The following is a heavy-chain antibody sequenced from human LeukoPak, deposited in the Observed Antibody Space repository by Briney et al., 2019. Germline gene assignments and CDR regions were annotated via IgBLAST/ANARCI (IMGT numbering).Heavy chain of an antibody. CDR3: ARGGFCGSTSCYLFDY. CDR1: GYTFTDYY. D-gene: IGHD2-2*01. Sequence: ASVKVSCKASGYTFTDYYMHWVRQAPGQGLEWMGWINPNSGGTDYAQKFQGRVTMTRDTSIRTAYMELSRLRSDDTAVYYCARGGFCGSTSCYLFDYWGQGTLVTVSS. V-gene: IGHV1-2*02. J-gene: IGHJ4*02. CDR2: INPNSGGT.